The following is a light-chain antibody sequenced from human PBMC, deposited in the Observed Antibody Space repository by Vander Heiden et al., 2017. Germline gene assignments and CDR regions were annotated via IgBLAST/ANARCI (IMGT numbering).Light chain of an antibody. CDR3: QQDDFYRT. J-gene: IGKJ4*01. Sequence: DIQMTQSPSTLSASVGDRVTITCRASQSVSSWLAWYQQKPGKAPKLLIYKASTLESGVPSRFSGSGSATEFTLTISSLQPDDFATYYCQQDDFYRTFGGGTKVETK. V-gene: IGKV1-5*03. CDR2: KAS. CDR1: QSVSSW.